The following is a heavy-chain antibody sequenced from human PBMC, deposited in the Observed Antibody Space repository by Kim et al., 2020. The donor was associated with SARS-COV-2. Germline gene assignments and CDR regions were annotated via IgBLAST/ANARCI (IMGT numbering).Heavy chain of an antibody. D-gene: IGHD6-13*01. Sequence: GGSLRLSCAASGFTFSSYAMHWVRQAPGKGLEWVAVISYDGSNKYYADSVKGRFTISRDNSKNTLYLQMNSLRAEDTAVYYCARAELIAAAGPTSDDFDYWGQGTLVTVSS. CDR1: GFTFSSYA. CDR2: ISYDGSNK. CDR3: ARAELIAAAGPTSDDFDY. J-gene: IGHJ4*02. V-gene: IGHV3-30-3*01.